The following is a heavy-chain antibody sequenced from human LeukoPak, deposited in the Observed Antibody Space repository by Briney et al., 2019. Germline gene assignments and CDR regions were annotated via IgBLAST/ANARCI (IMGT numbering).Heavy chain of an antibody. D-gene: IGHD5-12*01. Sequence: SETLSLTCAVSGGSISSGDYSWSWIRQPQGKGLEWIGYIYHSGSTYYNPSLKSRVTISVDRSKNQFSLKLTSVTAADTAVYYCARGYGYHGHGGYYFDYWGQGTLVTVSS. V-gene: IGHV4-30-2*01. CDR1: GGSISSGDYS. CDR2: IYHSGST. CDR3: ARGYGYHGHGGYYFDY. J-gene: IGHJ4*02.